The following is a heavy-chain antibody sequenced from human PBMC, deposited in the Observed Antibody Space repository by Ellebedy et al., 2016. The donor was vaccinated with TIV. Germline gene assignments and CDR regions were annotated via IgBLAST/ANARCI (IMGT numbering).Heavy chain of an antibody. V-gene: IGHV3-23*01. CDR1: GFTFSSYA. CDR3: AKDPSVGATAAYMDV. Sequence: GESLKISCAASGFTFSSYAMSWVRQAPGKGLEWVSAISGSGGSTYYADSVKGRFTISRDNSKNTLYLQMNSLRAEDTAVYYCAKDPSVGATAAYMDVWGKGTTVTVSS. D-gene: IGHD1-26*01. CDR2: ISGSGGST. J-gene: IGHJ6*03.